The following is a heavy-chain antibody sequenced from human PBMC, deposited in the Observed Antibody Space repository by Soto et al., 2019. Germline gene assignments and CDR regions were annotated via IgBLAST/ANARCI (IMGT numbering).Heavy chain of an antibody. CDR2: ISYDGSNK. V-gene: IGHV3-30*18. D-gene: IGHD6-6*01. Sequence: SLRLSCPASGFTFSSYGMHWVRQAPGKGLEWVAVISYDGSNKYYADSVKGRFTISRDNSKNTLYLQMNSLRAEDTAVYYCAKDLAQLDYYYYYGMDVWGQGTTVTVSS. CDR1: GFTFSSYG. CDR3: AKDLAQLDYYYYYGMDV. J-gene: IGHJ6*02.